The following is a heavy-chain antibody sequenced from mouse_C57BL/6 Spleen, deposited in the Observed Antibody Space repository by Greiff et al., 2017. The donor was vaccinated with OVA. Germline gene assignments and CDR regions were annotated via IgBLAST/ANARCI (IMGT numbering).Heavy chain of an antibody. D-gene: IGHD1-3*01. CDR3: AQVAQGYWYFDV. V-gene: IGHV5-17*01. Sequence: DVKLVESGGGLVKPGGSLKLSCAASGFTFSDYGMHWVRQAPEKGLEWVAYISSGSSTIYYADTVKGRFTISRDNAKNTLFLQMTSLRSEDTAMDYCAQVAQGYWYFDVWGTGTTVTVSS. CDR2: ISSGSSTI. J-gene: IGHJ1*03. CDR1: GFTFSDYG.